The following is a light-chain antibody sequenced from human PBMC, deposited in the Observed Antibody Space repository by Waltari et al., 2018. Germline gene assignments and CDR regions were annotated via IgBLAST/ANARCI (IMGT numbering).Light chain of an antibody. CDR3: QQYDESLVT. Sequence: EIVLTQSPGTLSVSSGERVTVSCRSSQTITGSWLTWYHQKPGQAPRLLIYGASNRAPGIPDRFSGSGSGTDFTLTISRLEPEDSAVYYCQQYDESLVTFGGGTKVEIK. CDR1: QTITGSW. CDR2: GAS. V-gene: IGKV3-20*01. J-gene: IGKJ4*01.